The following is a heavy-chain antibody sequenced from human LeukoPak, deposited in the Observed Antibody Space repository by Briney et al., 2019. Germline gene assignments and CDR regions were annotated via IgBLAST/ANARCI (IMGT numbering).Heavy chain of an antibody. J-gene: IGHJ4*02. CDR2: ISGSGGST. Sequence: PGGSLRLSCAASRFTFSSYAMSWVRQAPGKGLEWVSAISGSGGSTYYADSVKGRFTISRDNSKNTLYLQMNSLRAEDTAAYYCAKAGSSGWYKVLIDYWGQGTLVTVSS. V-gene: IGHV3-23*01. CDR1: RFTFSSYA. D-gene: IGHD6-19*01. CDR3: AKAGSSGWYKVLIDY.